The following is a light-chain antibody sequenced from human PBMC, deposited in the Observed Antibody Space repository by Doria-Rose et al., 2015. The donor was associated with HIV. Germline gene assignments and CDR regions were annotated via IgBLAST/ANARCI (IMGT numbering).Light chain of an antibody. Sequence: SGSPGQSITISCTGTSSDVGGYNYVSWYQQHPGKAPKFIIYDVNRRPSGVSNRFSGSKSGNTASLTISGLQAEDEADYYCSSYTSSSTFVFGIGTKVTV. J-gene: IGLJ1*01. CDR3: SSYTSSSTFV. V-gene: IGLV2-14*03. CDR2: DVN. CDR1: SSDVGGYNY.